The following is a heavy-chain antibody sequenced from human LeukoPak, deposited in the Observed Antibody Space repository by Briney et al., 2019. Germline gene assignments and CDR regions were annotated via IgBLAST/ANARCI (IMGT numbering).Heavy chain of an antibody. Sequence: SETLSLTCAIYGGSFSGYYWSWIRQPPGKGLEWIGEINHSGSTNYNPSLKSRVTISVDTSKNQFSLKLSSVTAADTAVYYCASRVHYDILTGQNWFDPWGQGTLVTVSS. J-gene: IGHJ5*02. CDR3: ASRVHYDILTGQNWFDP. D-gene: IGHD3-9*01. CDR2: INHSGST. V-gene: IGHV4-34*01. CDR1: GGSFSGYY.